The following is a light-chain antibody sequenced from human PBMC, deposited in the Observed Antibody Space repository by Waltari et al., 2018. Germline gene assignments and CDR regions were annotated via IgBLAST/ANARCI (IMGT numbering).Light chain of an antibody. V-gene: IGKV3-11*01. Sequence: EIVLTQSPATLSLSPGERATLSCRAGQSVRTHFAWYHQTPGQAPRLLSYDASKGATGIPARFSGGGSGTDFTLTISSLEPEDFAVYFCQQRSNWPPTFGPGTKVDVK. CDR3: QQRSNWPPT. CDR1: QSVRTH. J-gene: IGKJ3*01. CDR2: DAS.